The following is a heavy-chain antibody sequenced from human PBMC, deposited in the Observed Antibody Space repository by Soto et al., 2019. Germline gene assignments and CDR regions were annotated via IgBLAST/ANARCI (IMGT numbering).Heavy chain of an antibody. CDR1: GGTFSSFA. Sequence: QVQLVQSGAEVKKPGSSVKVSCKASGGTFSSFAINWVRQAPGQGLEWMGGILPIFGTANYTQKFRGRVTITADESTNTAYMELSSLRSEDTAVYFCARVAGGSYSIKNWFDPWGQGTLVTVSS. CDR3: ARVAGGSYSIKNWFDP. CDR2: ILPIFGTA. J-gene: IGHJ5*02. D-gene: IGHD1-26*01. V-gene: IGHV1-69*01.